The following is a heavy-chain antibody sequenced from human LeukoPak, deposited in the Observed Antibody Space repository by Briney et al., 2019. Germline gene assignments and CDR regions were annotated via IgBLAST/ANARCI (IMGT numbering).Heavy chain of an antibody. CDR2: MYYSGST. CDR1: GGSISSYY. J-gene: IGHJ3*02. Sequence: TSETLPLTCTVSGGSISSYYWSWIRQPPGKGLEWIGYMYYSGSTNYNPSLKSRVTISVDTSKNQFSLKLSSVTAADTAVYYCAREVEWFGELGAFDIWGQGTMVTVSS. V-gene: IGHV4-59*01. CDR3: AREVEWFGELGAFDI. D-gene: IGHD3-10*01.